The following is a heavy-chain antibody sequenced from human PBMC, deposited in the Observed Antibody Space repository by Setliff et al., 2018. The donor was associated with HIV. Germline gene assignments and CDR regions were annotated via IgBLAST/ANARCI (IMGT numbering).Heavy chain of an antibody. Sequence: PGGSLRLSCAASEFTFSSYAMSWVRQAPGKGLEWVSSISVSGATYVDSVKGRFSISRDTSKNTLYLRMNSLRAGDTAVYYCAGETNTMIRGALDRWGQGTMVTVSS. CDR2: ISVSGA. CDR3: AGETNTMIRGALDR. V-gene: IGHV3-23*01. D-gene: IGHD3-10*01. CDR1: EFTFSSYA. J-gene: IGHJ3*01.